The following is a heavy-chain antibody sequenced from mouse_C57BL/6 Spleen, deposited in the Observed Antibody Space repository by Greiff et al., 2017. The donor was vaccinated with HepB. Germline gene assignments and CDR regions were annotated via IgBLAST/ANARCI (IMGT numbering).Heavy chain of an antibody. D-gene: IGHD2-2*01. CDR3: AREAYGYYYAMDY. Sequence: VMLVESGAELVRPGASVKLSCKASGYTFTDYYINWVKQRPGQGLEWIARIYPGSGNTYYNEKFKGKATLTAEKSSSTAYMQLSSLTSEDSAVYFCAREAYGYYYAMDYWGQGTSVTVSS. V-gene: IGHV1-76*01. J-gene: IGHJ4*01. CDR1: GYTFTDYY. CDR2: IYPGSGNT.